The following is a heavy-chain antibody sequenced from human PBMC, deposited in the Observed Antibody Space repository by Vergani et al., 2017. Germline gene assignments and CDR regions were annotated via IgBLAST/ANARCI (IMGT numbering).Heavy chain of an antibody. J-gene: IGHJ4*02. Sequence: EVQLQESGGGLVKPGGSLRVSCAASGFSFSTYSINWVRQAPGKGLEWVSSISGRSNYIYYADSLKGRFTISRDNSKNSVYLQMNSLRAEDTAIYYCARKKYYGSKDYYQVGPFDYWGQGTLVTVSS. CDR3: ARKKYYGSKDYYQVGPFDY. CDR1: GFSFSTYS. V-gene: IGHV3-21*06. CDR2: ISGRSNYI. D-gene: IGHD2-2*01.